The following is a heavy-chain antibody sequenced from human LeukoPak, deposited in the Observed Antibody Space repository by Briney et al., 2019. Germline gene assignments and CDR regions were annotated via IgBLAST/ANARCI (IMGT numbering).Heavy chain of an antibody. J-gene: IGHJ6*02. V-gene: IGHV3-23*01. D-gene: IGHD3-22*01. CDR3: AKDRALDSSGYYYYYYGMDA. Sequence: GGSLRLSCAASGFTFSSYAMSWVRQAPGKGLEWVSAISGSGGSTYYADSVKGRFTISRDNSKNTLYLQMNSLRAEDTAVYYCAKDRALDSSGYYYYYYGMDAWGRGTTVTVSS. CDR2: ISGSGGST. CDR1: GFTFSSYA.